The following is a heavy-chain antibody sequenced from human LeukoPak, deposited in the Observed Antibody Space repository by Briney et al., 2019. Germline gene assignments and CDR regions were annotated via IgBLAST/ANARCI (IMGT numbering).Heavy chain of an antibody. CDR2: INHSGST. V-gene: IGHV4-34*01. CDR1: GGSFSGYY. J-gene: IGHJ5*02. Sequence: ASETLSLTCAVYGGSFSGYYWSWIRQPPGKGLEWIGEINHSGSTNYNPSLKSRVTISVDTSKNQFSLKLSSVTAADAAVYYCARDLGYGGFDWAPWGQGTLVTVSS. D-gene: IGHD5-12*01. CDR3: ARDLGYGGFDWAP.